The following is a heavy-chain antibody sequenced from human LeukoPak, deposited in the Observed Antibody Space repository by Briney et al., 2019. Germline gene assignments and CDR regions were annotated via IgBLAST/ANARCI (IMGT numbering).Heavy chain of an antibody. CDR1: GFTFRSYA. Sequence: GASLRLSCAASGFTFRSYALHWVRQAPGKGLEWVAVISYDGSSKYYADSVKGRFTISRDSSKNTLYLQMNSLRAEDTAVYYCARERITIFGVVTNAFDYWGQGNQVTVSS. J-gene: IGHJ4*02. D-gene: IGHD3-3*01. CDR2: ISYDGSSK. CDR3: ARERITIFGVVTNAFDY. V-gene: IGHV3-30-3*01.